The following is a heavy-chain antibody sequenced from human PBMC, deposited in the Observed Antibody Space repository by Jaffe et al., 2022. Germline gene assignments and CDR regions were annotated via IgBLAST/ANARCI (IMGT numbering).Heavy chain of an antibody. CDR2: TRNKANSYTT. CDR1: GFTFSDHY. V-gene: IGHV3-72*01. CDR3: ARDFTDYYGSGSYYNEDDAFDI. Sequence: EVQLVESGGGLVQPGGSLRLSCAASGFTFSDHYMDWVRQAPGKGLEWVGRTRNKANSYTTEYAASVKGRFTISRDDSKNSLYLQMNSLRAEDTAVYYCARDFTDYYGSGSYYNEDDAFDIWGQGTMVTVSS. J-gene: IGHJ3*02. D-gene: IGHD3-10*01.